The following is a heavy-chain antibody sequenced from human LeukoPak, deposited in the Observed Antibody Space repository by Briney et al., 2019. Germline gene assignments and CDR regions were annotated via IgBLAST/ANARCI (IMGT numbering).Heavy chain of an antibody. V-gene: IGHV1-46*01. D-gene: IGHD3-16*01. Sequence: ASVKVSCKASGYTFTSYYMHWVRQAPGQGLEWMGIINPSGGSTSYAQKFQGRVTMTRDMSTSTVYMELSSLRSEDTAVYYCARDLEEGAYYYGMDVWGQGTTVTVSS. J-gene: IGHJ6*02. CDR3: ARDLEEGAYYYGMDV. CDR1: GYTFTSYY. CDR2: INPSGGST.